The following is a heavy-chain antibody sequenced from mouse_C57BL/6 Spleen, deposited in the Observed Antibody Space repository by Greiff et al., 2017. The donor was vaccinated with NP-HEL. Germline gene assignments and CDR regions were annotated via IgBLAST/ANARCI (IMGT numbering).Heavy chain of an antibody. Sequence: EVMLVESGGGLVQPGGSLKLSCAASGFTFSDYGMAWVRQAPRQGPEWVAFISNLAYSIYYADTVTGRFTISRENAKNTLYLEMSSLRSEDTAMYYCARHDYDGFAYWGQGTLVTVSA. CDR2: ISNLAYSI. CDR1: GFTFSDYG. J-gene: IGHJ3*01. V-gene: IGHV5-15*04. D-gene: IGHD2-4*01. CDR3: ARHDYDGFAY.